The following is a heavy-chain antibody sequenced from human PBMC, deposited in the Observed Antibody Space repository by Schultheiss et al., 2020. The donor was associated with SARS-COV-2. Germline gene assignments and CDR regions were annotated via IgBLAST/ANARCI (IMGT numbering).Heavy chain of an antibody. J-gene: IGHJ4*02. CDR1: GYTFTGYY. D-gene: IGHD5-18*01. CDR3: ARDPQIGGYSYGPEDY. V-gene: IGHV1-2*02. CDR2: INPNSGGT. Sequence: ASVKVSCKASGYTFTGYYMHWVRQAPGQGLEWMGWINPNSGGTNYAQKFQGRVTMTRDTSISTAYMELSRLRSDDTAVYYCARDPQIGGYSYGPEDYWGQGTLVTVSS.